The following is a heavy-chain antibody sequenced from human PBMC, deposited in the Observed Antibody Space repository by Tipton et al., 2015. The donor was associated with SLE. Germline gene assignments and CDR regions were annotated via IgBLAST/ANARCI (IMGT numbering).Heavy chain of an antibody. V-gene: IGHV4-34*01. Sequence: TLSLTCAVYGGSFSGYSWSWIRQPPGKGLEWIGQTNPSGNTNYNPSLKSRVTISVDTSNNQLSLKLTSVTAADTAVYYCARGAKERITLVRVRPYHFDYWGQGSLVTVSS. CDR3: ARGAKERITLVRVRPYHFDY. J-gene: IGHJ4*01. D-gene: IGHD3-10*01. CDR2: TNPSGNT. CDR1: GGSFSGYS.